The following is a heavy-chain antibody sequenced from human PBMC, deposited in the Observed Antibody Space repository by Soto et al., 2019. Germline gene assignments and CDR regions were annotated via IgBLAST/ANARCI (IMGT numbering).Heavy chain of an antibody. V-gene: IGHV1-3*01. D-gene: IGHD3-3*01. CDR3: ARAPLLLLRFSYWFDP. CDR2: INAGNGAT. Sequence: ASVKVSCKASGYTFTNYAMHWVRQAPGQRLEWMGWINAGNGATKYSQKFQGRVTITRDTSASTAYMELSSLTSEDTAIYYCARAPLLLLRFSYWFDPWGQGTLVTVSS. J-gene: IGHJ5*02. CDR1: GYTFTNYA.